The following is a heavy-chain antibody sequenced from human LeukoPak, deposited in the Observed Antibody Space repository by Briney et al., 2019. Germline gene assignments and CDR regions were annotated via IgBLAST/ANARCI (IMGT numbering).Heavy chain of an antibody. D-gene: IGHD1-26*01. CDR3: VGKWGLPFNY. V-gene: IGHV3-64D*09. CDR2: IGGNGSTT. CDR1: GFTFSAFA. J-gene: IGHJ4*02. Sequence: GGSLRLSCSASGFTFSAFAMHWVRQPPGKGLEYVSVIGGNGSTTHYAGAVKGRFTISRDNSKNTLYLQMRSLRGKDTAVYYCVGKWGLPFNYWGQGTLVTVSS.